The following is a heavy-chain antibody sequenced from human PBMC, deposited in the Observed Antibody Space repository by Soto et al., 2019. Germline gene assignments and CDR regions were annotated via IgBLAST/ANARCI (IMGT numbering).Heavy chain of an antibody. V-gene: IGHV1-3*01. CDR1: GYTFSSHA. J-gene: IGHJ4*02. CDR3: ARDRSASSAWYNY. D-gene: IGHD6-13*01. CDR2: INAGNGNT. Sequence: ASVKVSCKASGYTFSSHAMHWVRQAPGQRLEWMGWINAGNGNTKYSQKFQGRVTITRVTSASTAYMELSSLRSEDTAVYYCARDRSASSAWYNYWGQGTLVTVSS.